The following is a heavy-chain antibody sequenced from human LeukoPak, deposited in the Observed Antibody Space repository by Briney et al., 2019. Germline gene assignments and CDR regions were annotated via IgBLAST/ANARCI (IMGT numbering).Heavy chain of an antibody. J-gene: IGHJ3*02. Sequence: PGGSLRLSCTASGFTFSVYGIHWVRQAPGKGLEWVAVIWSDGSEKYYADSVKGRLTISRDNSKSTLYLQMNSLRVEDTAVYYCVRANGPFDIWGQGTTVTVSS. CDR3: VRANGPFDI. CDR1: GFTFSVYG. CDR2: IWSDGSEK. V-gene: IGHV3-33*01. D-gene: IGHD4/OR15-4a*01.